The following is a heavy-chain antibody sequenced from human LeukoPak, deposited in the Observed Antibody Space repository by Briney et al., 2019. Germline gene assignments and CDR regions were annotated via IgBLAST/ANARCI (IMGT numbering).Heavy chain of an antibody. D-gene: IGHD2-15*01. CDR2: IYVFSGNT. J-gene: IGHJ6*02. V-gene: IGHV1-18*01. CDR3: ATYCTGGSCDSEDYYYGMDA. CDR1: VYIFISYL. Sequence: SVNVSCQCSVYIFISYLCRSVRPAPARELEWVGRIYVFSGNTNYAKKFQGRVALTTDTSTSTAYMELRSLRSDDTALYYCATYCTGGSCDSEDYYYGMDAWGQGTTVTVSS.